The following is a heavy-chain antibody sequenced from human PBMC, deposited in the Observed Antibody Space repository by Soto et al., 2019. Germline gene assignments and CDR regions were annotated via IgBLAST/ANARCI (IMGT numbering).Heavy chain of an antibody. J-gene: IGHJ4*02. CDR2: VNPNSGNT. CDR3: ARAGRSSFYGDSDY. D-gene: IGHD4-17*01. CDR1: GYTFTSYD. Sequence: QVQLVQSGAEVKKPGASVKVSCKASGYTFTSYDINWVGQATGQGREWMGWVNPNSGNTGYAQKFQGRVTMTRNTSISTAYMELSSLRSEDTAVYYCARAGRSSFYGDSDYWGQGTLVTVSS. V-gene: IGHV1-8*01.